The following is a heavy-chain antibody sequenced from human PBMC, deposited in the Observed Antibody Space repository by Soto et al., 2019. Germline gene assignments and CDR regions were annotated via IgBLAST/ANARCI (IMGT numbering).Heavy chain of an antibody. CDR2: IKPDGSEK. J-gene: IGHJ4*02. D-gene: IGHD3-16*02. V-gene: IGHV3-7*01. CDR3: ARLSPY. Sequence: RVCCAAAGGTFGSYGMSWVRQAPGKGLEWVANIKPDGSEKYYVDSVKGRFTISRDDAKNSLYLEMNSLRAEDTAVYYCARLSPYWGQGALVTVPQ. CDR1: GGTFGSYG.